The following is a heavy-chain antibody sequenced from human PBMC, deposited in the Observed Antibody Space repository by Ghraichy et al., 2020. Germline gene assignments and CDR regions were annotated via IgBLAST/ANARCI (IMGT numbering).Heavy chain of an antibody. J-gene: IGHJ6*02. D-gene: IGHD3-10*01. CDR2: IRYDGSNK. CDR1: GFTFSSYG. Sequence: LSLTCAASGFTFSSYGMHWVRQAPGKGLEWVAFIRYDGSNKYYADSVKGRFTISRDNSKNTLYLQMNSLRAEDTAVYYCANDYYGSGSYLSFYYYYGMDVWGQGTTVTVSS. V-gene: IGHV3-30*02. CDR3: ANDYYGSGSYLSFYYYYGMDV.